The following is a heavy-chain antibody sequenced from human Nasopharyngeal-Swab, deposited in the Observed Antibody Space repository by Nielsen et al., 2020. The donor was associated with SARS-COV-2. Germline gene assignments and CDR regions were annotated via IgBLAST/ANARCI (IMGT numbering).Heavy chain of an antibody. CDR3: ARARGINLGLGVVGDMDV. Sequence: GGSLRLSCAASGFTFSSYDMHWVRQVTVKGLEWVSSIGTEGDTHYPDSVKSRFTISRENAKSSLYLQMNIVRAEDTGVYYCARARGINLGLGVVGDMDVWGKGTTVTVSS. J-gene: IGHJ6*03. CDR2: IGTEGDT. D-gene: IGHD3-3*01. CDR1: GFTFSSYD. V-gene: IGHV3-13*01.